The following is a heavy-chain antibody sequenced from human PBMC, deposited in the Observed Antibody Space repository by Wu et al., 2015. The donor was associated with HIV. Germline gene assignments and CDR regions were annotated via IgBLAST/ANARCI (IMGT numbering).Heavy chain of an antibody. D-gene: IGHD3-3*01. CDR2: IIPIFETT. V-gene: IGHV1-69*05. CDR1: GGTLSRYA. J-gene: IGHJ6*03. CDR3: ASGGGVVRRYYYYYMDV. Sequence: QVQLVQSGAEVKKPGSSVKVSCKASGGTLSRYAINWVRQAPGQGLEWMGGIIPIFETTNYAQRFQGRVTITTDASTNTVYMEMSSLTSDDTAVYYCASGGGVVRRYYYYYMDVWGKGTTVTVSS.